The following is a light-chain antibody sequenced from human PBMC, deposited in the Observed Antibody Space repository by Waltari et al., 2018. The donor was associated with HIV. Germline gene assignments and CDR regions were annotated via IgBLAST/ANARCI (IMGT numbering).Light chain of an antibody. CDR3: ATWEHRLNGPI. J-gene: IGLJ2*01. CDR1: RSSIGTYS. Sequence: QSVLTQPPSASGSPGQRVTITCSGGRSSIGTYSVTCYQQVPGTAPKLLIYNTNQWPSGFPDRFSGSKSGTSASLAISGLQSEDEADYYCATWEHRLNGPIFGGGTRLTVL. CDR2: NTN. V-gene: IGLV1-44*01.